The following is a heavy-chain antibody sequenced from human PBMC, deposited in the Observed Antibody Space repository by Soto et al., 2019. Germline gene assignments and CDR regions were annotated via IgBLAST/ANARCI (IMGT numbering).Heavy chain of an antibody. Sequence: ASVKVSCKASGYTFTGYYMHWVRQAPGQGLEWMGWINPNSGGTNYAQKFQGRVTMTRDTSISTAYMELGRLRSDDTAVYYCARVGVIDYYYYGMDVWGQGTTVTVSS. CDR3: ARVGVIDYYYYGMDV. CDR2: INPNSGGT. V-gene: IGHV1-2*02. CDR1: GYTFTGYY. D-gene: IGHD3-10*01. J-gene: IGHJ6*02.